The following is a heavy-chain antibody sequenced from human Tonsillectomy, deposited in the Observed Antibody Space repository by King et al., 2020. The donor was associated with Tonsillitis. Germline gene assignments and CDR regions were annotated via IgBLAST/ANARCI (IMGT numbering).Heavy chain of an antibody. CDR3: ARRDGALDYYYYGMDV. V-gene: IGHV3-30-3*01. J-gene: IGHJ6*02. D-gene: IGHD4-17*01. CDR1: GFTFSSYA. CDR2: ISFDGSNK. Sequence: QLVQSGGGVVQPGRSLRLSCAASGFTFSSYAMHWVRQAPGKGLEWVALISFDGSNKEYADSAKGRFTISRDNSKNRLYLQMNSLRAEDTAVYYCARRDGALDYYYYGMDVWGQGTTVTVSS.